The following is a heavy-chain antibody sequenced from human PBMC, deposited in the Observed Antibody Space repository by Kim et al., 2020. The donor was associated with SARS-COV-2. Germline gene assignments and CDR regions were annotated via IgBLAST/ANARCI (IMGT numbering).Heavy chain of an antibody. V-gene: IGHV3-23*01. Sequence: GVSLRLSCAASGFAFSDYAMSWVRRAPGKVLEWVSAISGSIPDTKSADSVRGRFTISRDNSKNIIFLQMESLRVDETAVYYCAKDLLYVPGRGYFDSWGQGVLVTVSS. CDR3: AKDLLYVPGRGYFDS. CDR1: GFAFSDYA. D-gene: IGHD3-10*01. CDR2: ISGSIPDT. J-gene: IGHJ4*02.